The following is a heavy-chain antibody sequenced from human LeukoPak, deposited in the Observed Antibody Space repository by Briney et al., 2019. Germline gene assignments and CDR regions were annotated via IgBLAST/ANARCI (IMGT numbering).Heavy chain of an antibody. CDR1: GGSISSGSYY. V-gene: IGHV4-61*02. D-gene: IGHD3-10*01. Sequence: SETLSLACTVSGGSISSGSYYWSWIRQPAGKGLEWIGRIYTSGSTNYNPSLKSRVTISVDTSKNQFSLKLSSMTAADTAVYYCARGAMVRGVNSYYFDYWGQGTLVTVSS. CDR3: ARGAMVRGVNSYYFDY. CDR2: IYTSGST. J-gene: IGHJ4*02.